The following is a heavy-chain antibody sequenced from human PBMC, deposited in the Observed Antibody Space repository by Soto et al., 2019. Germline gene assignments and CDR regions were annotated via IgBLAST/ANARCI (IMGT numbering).Heavy chain of an antibody. CDR2: IGSSDGST. CDR3: APGRQLIMDY. Sequence: PGGSLRLSCAAAEFTFRSYARSWVRQASGKGLEWVSGIGSSDGSTSYADSVKGRFTISRDNSKNTVYLQMNSLRTEDTAVYYCAPGRQLIMDYWGQGTVVSVSS. V-gene: IGHV3-23*01. J-gene: IGHJ4*02. CDR1: EFTFRSYA. D-gene: IGHD6-13*01.